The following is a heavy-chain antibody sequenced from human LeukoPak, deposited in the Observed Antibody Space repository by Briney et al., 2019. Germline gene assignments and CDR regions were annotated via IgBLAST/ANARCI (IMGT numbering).Heavy chain of an antibody. Sequence: ASVKVSCKTFGHSFINYYIHWVRQAPGEGLEWMGVINPSRNTTNYAQRFQGRITITRDTSTATAYMELSSLRSEDTALYYCARGRAAPGTGLEDYWGQGTLVAVSS. J-gene: IGHJ4*02. CDR1: GHSFINYY. D-gene: IGHD6-13*01. CDR2: INPSRNTT. CDR3: ARGRAAPGTGLEDY. V-gene: IGHV1-46*01.